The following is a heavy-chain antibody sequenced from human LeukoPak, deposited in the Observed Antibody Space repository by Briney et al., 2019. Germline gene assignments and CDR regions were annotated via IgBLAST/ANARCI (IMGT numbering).Heavy chain of an antibody. CDR1: GGSFSGYY. CDR2: INHSGST. V-gene: IGHV4-34*01. CDR3: ARRGNYDSSGYYRRNTPFYYFDY. J-gene: IGHJ4*02. Sequence: PSETLSLTCAVYGGSFSGYYWSWIRQPPGKGLEWIGEINHSGSTNYNPSLKSRVTISVDTSKNQFSLKLSSVTAADTAAYYCARRGNYDSSGYYRRNTPFYYFDYWGQGTLVTVSS. D-gene: IGHD3-22*01.